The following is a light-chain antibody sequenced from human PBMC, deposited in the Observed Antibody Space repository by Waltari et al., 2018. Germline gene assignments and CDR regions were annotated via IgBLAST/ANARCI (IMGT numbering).Light chain of an antibody. CDR1: QSVNKNY. CDR2: GAS. Sequence: EVVLTQSPGTLSLSPGERATLSCRTSQSVNKNYLAWYQQKPGQAPGLLIYGASSRATGIPDRFSGSGSGTDFTLAISRLEPEDFAVYYCQQYGSSLLTFGGGTKVEIK. CDR3: QQYGSSLLT. J-gene: IGKJ4*01. V-gene: IGKV3-20*01.